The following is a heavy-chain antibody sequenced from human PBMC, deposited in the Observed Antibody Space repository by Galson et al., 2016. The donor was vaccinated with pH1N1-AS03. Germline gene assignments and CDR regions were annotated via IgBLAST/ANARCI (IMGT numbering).Heavy chain of an antibody. Sequence: TLSLTCAVSGGSTSSYYWSWIRQPPGKGLEWIGYVYYNGITNYNPSLKSRVTISIDTSKNQFSLKLSSVTAADTAVYYCARGAYDILTGYYNSAPFDYWGRGTLVTVSS. J-gene: IGHJ4*02. D-gene: IGHD3-9*01. CDR2: VYYNGIT. CDR1: GGSTSSYY. V-gene: IGHV4-59*01. CDR3: ARGAYDILTGYYNSAPFDY.